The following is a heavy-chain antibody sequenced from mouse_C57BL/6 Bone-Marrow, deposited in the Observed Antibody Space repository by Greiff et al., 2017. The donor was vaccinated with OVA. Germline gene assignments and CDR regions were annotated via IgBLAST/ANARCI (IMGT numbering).Heavy chain of an antibody. V-gene: IGHV1-5*01. CDR1: GYTFTSYW. CDR3: TRTGGGAY. CDR2: IYPGNSDT. D-gene: IGHD4-1*01. Sequence: VQLQQSGTVLARPGASVKMSCKTSGYTFTSYWMHWVKQRPGPGLEWIGAIYPGNSDTSYNQKFKGKAKLTAVTSDSTAYMALSSLTNEDSAVYYCTRTGGGAYWGQGTLVTVSA. J-gene: IGHJ3*01.